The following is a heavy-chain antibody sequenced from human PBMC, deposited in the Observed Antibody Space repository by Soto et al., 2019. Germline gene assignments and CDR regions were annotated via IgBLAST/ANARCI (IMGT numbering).Heavy chain of an antibody. D-gene: IGHD2-15*01. CDR2: IYPGDSDT. CDR3: ARQAAPSPFVVRLHY. V-gene: IGHV5-51*01. Sequence: HGESLKISCKGSRHSFTNYWIAWVRQLPGKGLEWMGMIYPGDSDTRYAPSFQGQVTISADNSISTAYPQWSSLKASDTAMYYCARQAAPSPFVVRLHYWGQGTLVTVSS. J-gene: IGHJ4*02. CDR1: RHSFTNYW.